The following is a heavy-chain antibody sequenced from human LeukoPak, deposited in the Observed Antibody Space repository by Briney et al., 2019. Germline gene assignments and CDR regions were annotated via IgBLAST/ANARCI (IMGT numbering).Heavy chain of an antibody. CDR1: GGSFSGYY. J-gene: IGHJ5*02. CDR3: ARGPAVSLLTPRHSVKNWFDP. D-gene: IGHD6-13*01. CDR2: INHSGST. V-gene: IGHV4-34*01. Sequence: SETLSLTCAVYGGSFSGYYWSWIRQPPGKGLEWIGEINHSGSTNYNPSLKSRVTISVDTSKNQFSLKLSSVTAADTAVYYCARGPAVSLLTPRHSVKNWFDPWGQGTLVNVSS.